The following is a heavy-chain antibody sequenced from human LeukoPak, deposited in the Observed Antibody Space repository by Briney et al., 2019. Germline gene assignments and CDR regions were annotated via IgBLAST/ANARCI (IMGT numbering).Heavy chain of an antibody. CDR2: IYYSGST. V-gene: IGHV4-39*07. Sequence: PSETLSLTCTVSGGSISSSSYYWGWIRQPPGKGLEWIGSIYYSGSTYYNPSLKSRVTISVDTSKNQFSLKLSSVTAADTAVYYCARGRGIAAGYFDLWGRGTLVTVSS. J-gene: IGHJ2*01. D-gene: IGHD6-25*01. CDR3: ARGRGIAAGYFDL. CDR1: GGSISSSSYY.